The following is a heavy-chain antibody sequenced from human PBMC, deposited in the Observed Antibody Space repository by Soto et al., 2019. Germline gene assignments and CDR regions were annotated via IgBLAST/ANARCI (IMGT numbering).Heavy chain of an antibody. V-gene: IGHV3-30-3*01. CDR3: AKDAPRYSGFDFSQ. J-gene: IGHJ4*02. CDR1: GFTFSSYA. D-gene: IGHD5-12*01. Sequence: GGSLRLSCAASGFTFSSYAMHWVRQAPGKGLEWVAVISYDGSNKYYADSVKGRFTISRDNSKNTLYLQMNSLRAEDTAVYYCAKDAPRYSGFDFSQWGQGTLVTVSS. CDR2: ISYDGSNK.